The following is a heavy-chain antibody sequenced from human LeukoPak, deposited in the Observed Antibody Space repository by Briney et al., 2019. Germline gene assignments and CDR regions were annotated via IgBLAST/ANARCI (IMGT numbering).Heavy chain of an antibody. D-gene: IGHD3-10*01. CDR1: GGIFSSYA. CDR3: ARANPTPEPSPLLWFGESFDY. J-gene: IGHJ4*02. Sequence: SVKVSCKASGGIFSSYAISWVRQAPGQGLEWMGGIIPIFGTANYAQKFQGRVTITADESTSTAYMELSSLRSEDTAVYYCARANPTPEPSPLLWFGESFDYWGQGTLVTVSS. CDR2: IIPIFGTA. V-gene: IGHV1-69*13.